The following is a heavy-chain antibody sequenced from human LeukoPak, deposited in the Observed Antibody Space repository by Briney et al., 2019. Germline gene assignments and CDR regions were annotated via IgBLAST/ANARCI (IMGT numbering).Heavy chain of an antibody. D-gene: IGHD1-26*01. Sequence: SETLSLTCAVYGGSFSGYYWSWIRQPPGKGLEWIGEINHSGSINYNPSLKSRVTISVDTSKNQFSLKLSSVTAADTAVYYCARAYSGSYLPAGYWGQGTLVTVSS. CDR2: INHSGSI. CDR3: ARAYSGSYLPAGY. J-gene: IGHJ4*02. V-gene: IGHV4-34*01. CDR1: GGSFSGYY.